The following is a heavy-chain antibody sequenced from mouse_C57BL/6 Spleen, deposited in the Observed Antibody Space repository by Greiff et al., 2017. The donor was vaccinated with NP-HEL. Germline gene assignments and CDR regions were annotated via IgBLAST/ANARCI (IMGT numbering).Heavy chain of an antibody. CDR2: IHPNSGST. J-gene: IGHJ1*03. CDR1: GYTFTSYW. CDR3: ASYDYYWYFDV. V-gene: IGHV1-64*01. Sequence: QVQLQQPGAELVKPGASVKLSCKASGYTFTSYWMHWVKQRPGQGLEWIGMIHPNSGSTNYNEKFKSKATLTVDKSSSTAYMQLSSLTSEDSAVYYCASYDYYWYFDVWGTGTTVTVSS. D-gene: IGHD2-4*01.